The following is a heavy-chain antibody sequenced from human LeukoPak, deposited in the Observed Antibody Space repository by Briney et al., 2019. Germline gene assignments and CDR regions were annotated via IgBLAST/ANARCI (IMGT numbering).Heavy chain of an antibody. Sequence: PSETLSLTCTVSGGSISSSSYYWGWIRQPPGKGLEWIGRIYYSVSTYYNPSLKSRVTISVDTSKSQFSLKLSSVTAADTAVYYCARGVELGYCSGGSCSNDYWGQGTLVTVSS. CDR3: ARGVELGYCSGGSCSNDY. J-gene: IGHJ4*02. CDR2: IYYSVST. V-gene: IGHV4-39*07. CDR1: GGSISSSSYY. D-gene: IGHD2-15*01.